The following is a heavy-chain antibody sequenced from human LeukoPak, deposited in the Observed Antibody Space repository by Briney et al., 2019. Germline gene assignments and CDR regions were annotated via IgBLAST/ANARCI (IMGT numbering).Heavy chain of an antibody. J-gene: IGHJ4*02. Sequence: GRSLRLSCAASGFTFSSYAMHWVRQAPGKGLEWVAVISYDGSNKYYADSVKGRFTISRDNSKNTLYLQMNSLRAEDTAVYYCAKAGVVATPFDYWGQGTLVTVSS. CDR1: GFTFSSYA. V-gene: IGHV3-30*04. D-gene: IGHD5-12*01. CDR3: AKAGVVATPFDY. CDR2: ISYDGSNK.